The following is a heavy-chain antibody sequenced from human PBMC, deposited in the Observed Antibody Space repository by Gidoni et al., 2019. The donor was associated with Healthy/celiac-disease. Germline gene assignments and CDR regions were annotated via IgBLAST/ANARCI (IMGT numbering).Heavy chain of an antibody. CDR1: GYSISSGYY. D-gene: IGHD3-3*01. CDR2: IYHSGST. V-gene: IGHV4-38-2*01. J-gene: IGHJ4*02. Sequence: QVQLQESGPGLVKPSETLSLTCAVSGYSISSGYYWGWIRQPPGKGLEWIGSIYHSGSTYYNPSLKSRVTISVETSKNQVSLKLSSVTAADTAVYYCARRVTIFGVVIQYYFDYWGQGTLVTVSS. CDR3: ARRVTIFGVVIQYYFDY.